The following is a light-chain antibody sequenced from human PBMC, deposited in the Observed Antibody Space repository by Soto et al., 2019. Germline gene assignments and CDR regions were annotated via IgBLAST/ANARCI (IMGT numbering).Light chain of an antibody. CDR3: GTWDSSLSAVV. CDR2: DNN. J-gene: IGLJ2*01. Sequence: QSVLTQPPSVSAAPRQKVTISCSGSSSNTGNNYVSWYQQLPGTAPKLLIYDNNRRPSGIPDRFSGSKSGTSATLGITGLQTGDEADYYCGTWDSSLSAVVFGGGTKVTVL. CDR1: SSNTGNNY. V-gene: IGLV1-51*01.